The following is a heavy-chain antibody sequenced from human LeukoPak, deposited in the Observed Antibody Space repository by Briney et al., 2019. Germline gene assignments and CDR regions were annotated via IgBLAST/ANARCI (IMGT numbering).Heavy chain of an antibody. Sequence: GSLRLSCAASGFTFSSYGMHWVRQAPGKGLEWVAVISYDGSNKYYADSVKGRFTISRDNSKNTLYLQMNSLRAEDTAVYYCAKRGYYGSGRYFDYWGQGTLVTVSS. CDR1: GFTFSSYG. D-gene: IGHD3-10*01. V-gene: IGHV3-30*18. J-gene: IGHJ4*02. CDR2: ISYDGSNK. CDR3: AKRGYYGSGRYFDY.